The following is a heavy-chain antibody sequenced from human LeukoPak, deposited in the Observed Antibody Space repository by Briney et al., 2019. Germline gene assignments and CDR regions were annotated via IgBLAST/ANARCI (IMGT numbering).Heavy chain of an antibody. CDR2: ISNRGSTI. J-gene: IGHJ5*01. CDR1: GFTFSDFY. V-gene: IGHV3-11*01. D-gene: IGHD3/OR15-3a*01. CDR3: ARAGLKSPDRWWFDS. Sequence: GGSLRLSCAASGFTFSDFYMTWIRQAPGKGLEWVSYISNRGSTIYYADSVRGRFTISRDNAKSSLYLQMNSLRAEDTAMYYCARAGLKSPDRWWFDSWGQGTLVTVSS.